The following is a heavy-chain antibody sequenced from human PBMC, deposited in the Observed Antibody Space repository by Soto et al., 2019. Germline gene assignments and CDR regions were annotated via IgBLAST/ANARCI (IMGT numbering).Heavy chain of an antibody. V-gene: IGHV1-8*02. CDR1: GYTFTSYY. CDR2: MNPNSGNT. D-gene: IGHD3-3*01. CDR3: ARWVGGITIFGVATDAFDI. J-gene: IGHJ3*02. Sequence: ASVKVSCKASGYTFTSYYIHWVRQAPGQGLEWMGWMNPNSGNTGYAQKFQGRVTMTRDTSISTAYMELSSLRSEDTAVYYCARWVGGITIFGVATDAFDIWGQGTMVTVSS.